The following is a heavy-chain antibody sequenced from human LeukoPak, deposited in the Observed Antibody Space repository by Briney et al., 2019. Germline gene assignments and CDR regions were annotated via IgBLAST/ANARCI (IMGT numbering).Heavy chain of an antibody. CDR2: ISWNSGSI. CDR1: GFTFDDYA. J-gene: IGHJ6*02. V-gene: IGHV3-9*01. D-gene: IGHD6-13*01. CDR3: ARDPPEGYSSSWYVPSSAVNYYGMDV. Sequence: GGSLRLSCAASGFTFDDYAMHWVRQAPGKGLEWVSGISWNSGSIGYADSVKGRFTISRDNSKNTLYLQMNSLRAEDTAVYYCARDPPEGYSSSWYVPSSAVNYYGMDVWGQGTTVTVSS.